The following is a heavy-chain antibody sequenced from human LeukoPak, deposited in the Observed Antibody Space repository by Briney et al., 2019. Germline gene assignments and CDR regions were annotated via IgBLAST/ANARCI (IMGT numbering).Heavy chain of an antibody. CDR2: IYNGGST. J-gene: IGHJ4*02. D-gene: IGHD2-2*01. Sequence: GGSLRLSCAASGFTVSSNYMSWVRQAPGKGLEWVSIIYNGGSTFYADSVKGRFIISRDNSRNTLYLQMNSLRAEDTAVYYCAKDVSQAWQLLGHWGQGTLVTVFS. CDR3: AKDVSQAWQLLGH. V-gene: IGHV3-53*05. CDR1: GFTVSSNY.